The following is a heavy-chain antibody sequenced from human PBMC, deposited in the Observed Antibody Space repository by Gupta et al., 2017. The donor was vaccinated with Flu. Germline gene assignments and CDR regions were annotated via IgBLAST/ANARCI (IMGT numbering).Heavy chain of an antibody. CDR2: IIPKFDTP. Sequence: QVQLVQSGAEVKKPGSSVKVSCKASGGTFSSNAINWVRQAPGQGLEWMGGIIPKFDTPNYAQKFQGRVTITADKSTTTVYMELSSLRSDDTAVYYCARDYDGSGTYYYYYSGMDVWGQGTTVNVS. J-gene: IGHJ6*02. CDR3: ARDYDGSGTYYYYYSGMDV. V-gene: IGHV1-69*06. D-gene: IGHD3-22*01. CDR1: GGTFSSNA.